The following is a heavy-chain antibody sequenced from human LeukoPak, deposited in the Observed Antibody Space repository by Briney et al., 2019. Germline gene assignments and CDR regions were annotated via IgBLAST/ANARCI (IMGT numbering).Heavy chain of an antibody. CDR3: ARYYYDSSGYYDWFDP. D-gene: IGHD3-22*01. J-gene: IGHJ5*02. Sequence: PSETLSLTCTVSGGSISSGDYYWSWIRQPPGKGLEWIGYIYYSGSTYYNPFLKSRVTISVDTSKNQFSLKLSSVTTADTAVYYCARYYYDSSGYYDWFDPWGQGTLVTVSS. CDR2: IYYSGST. V-gene: IGHV4-30-4*08. CDR1: GGSISSGDYY.